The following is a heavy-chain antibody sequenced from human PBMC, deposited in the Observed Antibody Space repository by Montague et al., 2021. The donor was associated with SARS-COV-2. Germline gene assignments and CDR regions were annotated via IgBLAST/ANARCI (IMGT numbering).Heavy chain of an antibody. J-gene: IGHJ6*02. CDR1: GFTFSSYE. CDR3: ARDGGSRCDSSGYCPYYYYGMDV. V-gene: IGHV3-48*03. Sequence: SLRLSCATSGFTFSSYEMNWVRQAPGKGLEWVSYISSRGSTIYYADSVKGRFTISRDNAKNSLYLQMNSLRAEDTAVYYCARDGGSRCDSSGYCPYYYYGMDVWGLGTTVTASS. D-gene: IGHD3-22*01. CDR2: ISSRGSTI.